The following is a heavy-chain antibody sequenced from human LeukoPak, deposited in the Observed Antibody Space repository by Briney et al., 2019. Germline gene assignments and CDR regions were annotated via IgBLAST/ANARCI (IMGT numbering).Heavy chain of an antibody. CDR1: GFTFSRYV. Sequence: PGGSLRLSCSASGFTFSRYVMHWVRQPPGKGLEYVSSINGNGGTRYYADSLKGRFTISRDNSKNTVYLQMSSLRTEDTAVYYCPQWVDRVGFDYWGQGTLVTVSS. CDR2: INGNGGTR. CDR3: PQWVDRVGFDY. D-gene: IGHD5-12*01. J-gene: IGHJ4*02. V-gene: IGHV3-64D*06.